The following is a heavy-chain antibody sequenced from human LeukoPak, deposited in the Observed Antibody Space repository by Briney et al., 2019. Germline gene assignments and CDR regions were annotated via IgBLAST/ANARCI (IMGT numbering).Heavy chain of an antibody. J-gene: IGHJ3*02. CDR3: ARSTMVRGVIRAFDI. CDR1: GGSISSYY. V-gene: IGHV4-59*01. D-gene: IGHD3-10*01. CDR2: IYYSGST. Sequence: SETLSLTCTVSGGSISSYYWSWIRQPPGKGMEWIGYIYYSGSTNYNPSLKSRVTISVDTSKNQFSLKLSSVTAADTAVYYCARSTMVRGVIRAFDIWGQGTMVTVSS.